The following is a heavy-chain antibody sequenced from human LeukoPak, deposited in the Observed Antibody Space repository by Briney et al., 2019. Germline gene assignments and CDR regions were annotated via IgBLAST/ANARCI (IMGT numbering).Heavy chain of an antibody. CDR1: GFTFSSYA. CDR2: ISGSGGST. J-gene: IGHJ6*03. Sequence: GGSLRLSCAASGFTFSSYAMSWVRQAPGKGLEWVSAISGSGGSTYYADSVKGRFTISRDNSKNTLYLQMNSLRAEDTAVYYCAKEAVAGSGYYYYMDVWGKGTTVTVSS. CDR3: AKEAVAGSGYYYYMDV. V-gene: IGHV3-23*01. D-gene: IGHD6-19*01.